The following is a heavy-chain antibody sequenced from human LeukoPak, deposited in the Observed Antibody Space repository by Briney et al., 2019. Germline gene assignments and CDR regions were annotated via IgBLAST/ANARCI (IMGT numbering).Heavy chain of an antibody. CDR2: IYSGGST. CDR1: GASISSSGYY. D-gene: IGHD3-22*01. V-gene: IGHV4-39*01. J-gene: IGHJ5*02. Sequence: SETLSLTCTVSGASISSSGYYWGWIRQPPGKGLEWIGTIYSGGSTHYNPSLKSRVTISVDTSRNQFSLRLTSVTAADTAVYYCARHAVKVTLIEVVYNWFDPRGQGTLVTVSS. CDR3: ARHAVKVTLIEVVYNWFDP.